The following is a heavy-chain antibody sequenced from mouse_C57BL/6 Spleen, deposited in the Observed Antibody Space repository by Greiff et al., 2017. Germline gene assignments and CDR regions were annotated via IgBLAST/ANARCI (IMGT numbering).Heavy chain of an antibody. CDR1: GFSLTSYG. Sequence: QVQLKQSGPGLVAPSQSLSITCTVSGFSLTSYGVHWVRQPPGKGLEWLVVIWSDGSTTYNSALKSRLSISKDNSKSQVFLKMNSLQTDDTAMYYCARHYPREGYFDVWGTGTTVTVSS. CDR2: IWSDGST. J-gene: IGHJ1*03. CDR3: ARHYPREGYFDV. V-gene: IGHV2-6-1*01.